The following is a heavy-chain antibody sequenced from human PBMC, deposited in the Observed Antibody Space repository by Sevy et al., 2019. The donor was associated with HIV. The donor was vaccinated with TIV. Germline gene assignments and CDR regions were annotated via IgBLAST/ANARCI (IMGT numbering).Heavy chain of an antibody. D-gene: IGHD6-25*01. CDR3: AKGGSGGTDHYGMDV. CDR2: IRYDGINK. J-gene: IGHJ6*02. CDR1: GFRFNNFG. V-gene: IGHV3-30*02. Sequence: GGCLRLSCAASGFRFNNFGMYWVRQAPGKGLEGVAFIRYDGINKYYVDSVKGRSTISIDNSKDTLYLEMKSLRLEDTAIYYCAKGGSGGTDHYGMDVWGQGTTVTVSS.